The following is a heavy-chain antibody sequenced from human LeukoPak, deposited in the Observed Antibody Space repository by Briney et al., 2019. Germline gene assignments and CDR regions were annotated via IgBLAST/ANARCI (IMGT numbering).Heavy chain of an antibody. D-gene: IGHD2-2*01. J-gene: IGHJ6*04. Sequence: PGGSLRLSCAASGFTFSSYEMNWVRQAPGKGLEWVAYISSSGSTIYYADSVKGRFTISRDNAKNSLYLQMNSLRAEDTAVYYCARDLKGLGYCSITSCYMDVWGKGTTVTVSS. CDR2: ISSSGSTI. CDR3: ARDLKGLGYCSITSCYMDV. CDR1: GFTFSSYE. V-gene: IGHV3-48*03.